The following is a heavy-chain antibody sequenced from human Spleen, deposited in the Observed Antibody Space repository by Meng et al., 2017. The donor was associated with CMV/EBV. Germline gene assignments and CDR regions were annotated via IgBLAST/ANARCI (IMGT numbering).Heavy chain of an antibody. CDR3: ARVEVLDYYYAMDV. Sequence: SETLSLTCAVYGGSISSYYWSWIRQPPGKGLEWIGYIYYSGSTNYNPSLKSRVTISVDTSKNQFSLKLSSVTAADTAVFYCARVEVLDYYYAMDVWGRGTTVTVSS. J-gene: IGHJ6*02. CDR2: IYYSGST. V-gene: IGHV4-59*01. CDR1: GGSISSYY.